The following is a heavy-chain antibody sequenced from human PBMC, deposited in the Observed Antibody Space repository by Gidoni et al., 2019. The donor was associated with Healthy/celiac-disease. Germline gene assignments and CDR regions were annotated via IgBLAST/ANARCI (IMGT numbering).Heavy chain of an antibody. Sequence: QVQLVESGGGVVQPGRSLRLSCAASGFTFRSYAMHWVRQAPGKGLEWVAVISYDGSNKYYADSVKGRFTISRDNSKNTLYLQMNSLRAEDTAVYYCARDSPDIVVVPAAIVGLPGTWGQGTLVTVSS. CDR3: ARDSPDIVVVPAAIVGLPGT. CDR1: GFTFRSYA. V-gene: IGHV3-30-3*01. CDR2: ISYDGSNK. J-gene: IGHJ5*02. D-gene: IGHD2-2*02.